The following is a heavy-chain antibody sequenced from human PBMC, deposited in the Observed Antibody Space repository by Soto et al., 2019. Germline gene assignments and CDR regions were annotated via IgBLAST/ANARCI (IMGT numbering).Heavy chain of an antibody. D-gene: IGHD2-15*01. CDR1: GYSFTSYG. CDR2: ISAYNGNT. J-gene: IGHJ6*02. V-gene: IGHV1-18*01. Sequence: QVQLVQSGAEVKTPGASVKVSCKASGYSFTSYGISWVRQAPGQGLEWMGWISAYNGNTKNAQKLQGRVTMTTDTSTSTAYMELRSLRSDDTAVYYCARGGYCSGGSCYSTDYYYVMDVWCQGTTVTVSS. CDR3: ARGGYCSGGSCYSTDYYYVMDV.